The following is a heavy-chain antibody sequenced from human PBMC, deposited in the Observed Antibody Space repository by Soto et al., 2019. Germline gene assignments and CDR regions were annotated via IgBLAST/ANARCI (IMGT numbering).Heavy chain of an antibody. D-gene: IGHD2-2*02. CDR1: GYTFTSYG. V-gene: IGHV1-18*04. CDR2: ISAYNGNT. J-gene: IGHJ6*02. Sequence: ASVKVSCKASGYTFTSYGISWVRQAPGQGLEWMGWISAYNGNTNYAQKLQGRVTMTTDTSTSTAYMELRSLRSDDTAVYYCARVCSNQLLYMYYYGMDVWGQGTTVTVSS. CDR3: ARVCSNQLLYMYYYGMDV.